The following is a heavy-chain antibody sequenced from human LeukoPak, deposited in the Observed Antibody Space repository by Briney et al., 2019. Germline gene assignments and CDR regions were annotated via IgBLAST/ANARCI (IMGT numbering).Heavy chain of an antibody. CDR1: GFSFRSHG. CDR3: AKDDDWGRFNH. D-gene: IGHD3-16*01. V-gene: IGHV3-23*01. CDR2: ISPRGDIT. J-gene: IGHJ1*01. Sequence: GGSLRLSCAASGFSFRSHGMNWVRQAPGKGLEWVSGISPRGDITYYKDSVRGRFTISGDNFKNTVSLQLNSLRAEDTAMYYCAKDDDWGRFNHWGQGTLVTVSS.